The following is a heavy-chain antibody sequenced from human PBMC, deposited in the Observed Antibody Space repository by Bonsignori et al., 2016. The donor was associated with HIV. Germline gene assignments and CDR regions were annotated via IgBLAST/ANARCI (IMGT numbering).Heavy chain of an antibody. CDR1: GITFSNYG. J-gene: IGHJ4*02. V-gene: IGHV3-33*01. D-gene: IGHD1-26*01. CDR2: IWYDGSQE. Sequence: QVQLVESGGGVVQPGGSLRLSCTASGITFSNYGMHWVRQAPGKGLDWVAVIWYDGSQEYYAESVEGRFTISRDKSKNTIYLHMTNLRAEDTAVYFCARDKTMAATLDYWGQGTLV. CDR3: ARDKTMAATLDY.